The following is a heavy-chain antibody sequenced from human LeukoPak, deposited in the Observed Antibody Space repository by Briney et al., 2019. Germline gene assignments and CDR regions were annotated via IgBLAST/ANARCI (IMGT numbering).Heavy chain of an antibody. Sequence: PSETLSLTCTVSGYSISSGYYWGWIRQPPGKGLEWIGSIYHSGSTYYNPSLKSRVTISVDTSKNQFSLKLSSVTAADTAVYYCARGYYDSTYYYYMDVWGKGTTVTISS. J-gene: IGHJ6*03. D-gene: IGHD3-22*01. V-gene: IGHV4-38-2*02. CDR1: GYSISSGYY. CDR3: ARGYYDSTYYYYMDV. CDR2: IYHSGST.